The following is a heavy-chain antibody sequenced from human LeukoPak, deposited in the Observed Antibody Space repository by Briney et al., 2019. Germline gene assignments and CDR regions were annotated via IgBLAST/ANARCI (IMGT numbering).Heavy chain of an antibody. D-gene: IGHD4-17*01. V-gene: IGHV1-46*01. CDR3: ARSHGDYDLDY. Sequence: GASVKVSCKASGYTFTSYYMHWVRRAPGQGLEWMGIINPSGGSTSYAQKFQGRVTMTRDTSTSTVYMELSSLRSEDTAVYYCARSHGDYDLDYWGQGTLVTVSS. CDR2: INPSGGST. J-gene: IGHJ4*02. CDR1: GYTFTSYY.